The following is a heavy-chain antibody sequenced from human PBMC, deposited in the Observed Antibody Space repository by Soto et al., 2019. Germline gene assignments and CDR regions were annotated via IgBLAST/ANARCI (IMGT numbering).Heavy chain of an antibody. V-gene: IGHV3-72*01. Sequence: GGSLRLSCAASGFTFSDHYMDWFRQAPGKGLEWVGRTRNKANSYTTEYAASVKGRFAISRDDSKNSLYLQMNSLKTEDTALYYCVSVSGSYYYDYWGQGTLVTVSS. D-gene: IGHD3-10*01. CDR3: VSVSGSYYYDY. CDR2: TRNKANSYTT. CDR1: GFTFSDHY. J-gene: IGHJ4*02.